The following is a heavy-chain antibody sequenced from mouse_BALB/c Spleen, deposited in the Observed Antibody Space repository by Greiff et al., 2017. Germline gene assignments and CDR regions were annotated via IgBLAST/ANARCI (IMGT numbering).Heavy chain of an antibody. CDR2: IYPGSGST. CDR1: GYTFTSYW. CDR3: TRGGSGRDY. J-gene: IGHJ4*01. Sequence: LQQPGSELVRPGASVKLSCKASGYTFTSYWMHWVKQRHGQGLEWIGNIYPGSGSTNYDEKFKSKGTLTVDTSSSTSYMHLSSLTSEDSAVDYWTRGGSGRDYWGQGTSVTVSS. D-gene: IGHD1-1*01. V-gene: IGHV1S22*01.